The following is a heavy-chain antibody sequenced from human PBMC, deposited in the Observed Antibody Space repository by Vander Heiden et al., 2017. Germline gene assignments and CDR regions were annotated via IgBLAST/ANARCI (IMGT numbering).Heavy chain of an antibody. V-gene: IGHV4-39*01. CDR1: GGSISSSSYS. J-gene: IGHJ5*02. CDR2: IYYSGST. D-gene: IGHD3-9*01. CDR3: ARHIERGRLVIIVDHNWFDP. Sequence: QLQLQESGPGLVKPSETLSLTCTVSGGSISSSSYSWGWIRQPPGKGLEWIGSIYYSGSTYYNPSLKSRVTISVDTSKNQFSLKLSPVTAADTAVYYCARHIERGRLVIIVDHNWFDPWGQGTLVTVSS.